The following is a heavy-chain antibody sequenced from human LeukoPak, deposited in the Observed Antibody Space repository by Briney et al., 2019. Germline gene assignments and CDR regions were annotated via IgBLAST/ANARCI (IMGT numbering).Heavy chain of an antibody. CDR3: ARASNYDFWRGYYTHPPGSYYYYMDV. D-gene: IGHD3-3*01. J-gene: IGHJ6*03. V-gene: IGHV3-11*04. Sequence: GGSLRLSCAASGFTFSDYYMSWIRQAPGKGLEWVSYISSSGSTIYYADSVKGRFTISRDNAKNSLYLQMNSLRAEDTAVYYCARASNYDFWRGYYTHPPGSYYYYMDVWGKGTTVTVSS. CDR1: GFTFSDYY. CDR2: ISSSGSTI.